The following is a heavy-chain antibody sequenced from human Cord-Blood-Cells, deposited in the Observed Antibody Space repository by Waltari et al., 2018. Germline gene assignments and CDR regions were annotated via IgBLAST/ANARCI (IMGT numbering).Heavy chain of an antibody. CDR3: ASEVGDIDY. CDR2: INHSGST. Sequence: QVQLQQWGAGLLKPSETLSLTCAVYGGSFSGYYWSWTRQPPGKGLEWIGEINHSGSTNYNPALKSRVTISVDTSKNQFSLKLSSVTAADTAVYYCASEVGDIDYWGQGTLVTVSS. CDR1: GGSFSGYY. J-gene: IGHJ4*02. D-gene: IGHD1-26*01. V-gene: IGHV4-34*01.